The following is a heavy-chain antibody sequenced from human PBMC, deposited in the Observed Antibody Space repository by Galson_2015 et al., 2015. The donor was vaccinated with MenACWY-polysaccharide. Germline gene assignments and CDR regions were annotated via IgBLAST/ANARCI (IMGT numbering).Heavy chain of an antibody. V-gene: IGHV1-8*01. D-gene: IGHD2-15*01. CDR1: GYTFTSYA. CDR2: INPNSANT. CDR3: ARGPRDASGPASAAVLLCD. Sequence: SVKVSCKASGYTFTSYAINWVRQATGQGLEWMGRINPNSANTGYAQKFQGRVTMTRNTSISTAYMELSSLTSEDTAVYYCARGPRDASGPASAAVLLCDRGQRVLVSVAS. J-gene: IGHJ4*02.